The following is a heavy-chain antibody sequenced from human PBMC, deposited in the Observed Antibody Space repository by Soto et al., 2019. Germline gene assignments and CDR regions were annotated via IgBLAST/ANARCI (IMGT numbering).Heavy chain of an antibody. CDR3: AATGGFIAVAGLIDY. CDR1: GGSISSGDYY. CDR2: IYYSGST. V-gene: IGHV4-30-4*01. Sequence: QVQLQESGPGLVKPSQTLSLTCTVSGGSISSGDYYWSWIRQPPGKGLEWIGYIYYSGSTYYNPSLKSRVTISVDTSKNQFSLKLSSVTAADTAVYYCAATGGFIAVAGLIDYWGQGTLVTVSS. J-gene: IGHJ4*02. D-gene: IGHD6-19*01.